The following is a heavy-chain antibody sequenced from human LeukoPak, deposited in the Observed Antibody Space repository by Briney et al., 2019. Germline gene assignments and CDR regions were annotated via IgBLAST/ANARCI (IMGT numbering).Heavy chain of an antibody. V-gene: IGHV1-24*01. J-gene: IGHJ4*02. D-gene: IGHD2-15*01. CDR3: AIAHYIGYYFDY. CDR1: GYTLTELS. Sequence: ASVKVSCKVSGYTLTELSMHWVRQAPGKGLEWMGGFDPEDGETIYAQKFQGRVTMTEDTSTDTAYMELSSLRSEDTAVYYCAIAHYIGYYFDYWGQGTLVTVSS. CDR2: FDPEDGET.